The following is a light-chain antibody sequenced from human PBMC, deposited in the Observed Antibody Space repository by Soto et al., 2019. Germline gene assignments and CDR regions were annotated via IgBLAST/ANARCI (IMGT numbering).Light chain of an antibody. V-gene: IGKV3-15*01. J-gene: IGKJ5*01. Sequence: EIVMTQSPATLSVSPGERATLSCRASQSVSSNLAWYQQKPGQAPRLLIYGASSRDTGIPVRFSGSGSGTEFTLTISSLQSEDFAVYYCQQYNNWPLTFGQGTRLEIK. CDR2: GAS. CDR3: QQYNNWPLT. CDR1: QSVSSN.